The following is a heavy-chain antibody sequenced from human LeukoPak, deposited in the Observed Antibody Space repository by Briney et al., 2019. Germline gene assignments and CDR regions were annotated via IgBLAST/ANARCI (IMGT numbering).Heavy chain of an antibody. V-gene: IGHV3-15*01. CDR3: TTDLTLGTYYYYGMDV. CDR2: IKSKTDGGTT. J-gene: IGHJ6*04. D-gene: IGHD6-13*01. Sequence: PGGSLRLSCEASGFTFSNAWMSWVRQAPGQGLEWVGRIKSKTDGGTTDYAAPVKGRFTISRDDSKNTLYLQMNSLKTEDTAVYYCTTDLTLGTYYYYGMDVWGKGTTVTVSS. CDR1: GFTFSNAW.